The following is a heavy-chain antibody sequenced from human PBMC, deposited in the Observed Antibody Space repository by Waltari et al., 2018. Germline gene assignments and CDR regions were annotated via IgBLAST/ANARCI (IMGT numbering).Heavy chain of an antibody. V-gene: IGHV3-74*01. CDR1: GFTFSKYW. CDR3: ARDLAGRDDS. J-gene: IGHJ5*01. CDR2: INEDGKTT. Sequence: EVQLVESGGGLVQPGGSLRLSCAAPGFTFSKYWMHWVRQAPGKGLVWVSRINEDGKTTTYADSVKGRFTISRDNAKNTMYLQMKSLRPEDTAVYFCARDLAGRDDSWGQGTLVTVSS. D-gene: IGHD6-19*01.